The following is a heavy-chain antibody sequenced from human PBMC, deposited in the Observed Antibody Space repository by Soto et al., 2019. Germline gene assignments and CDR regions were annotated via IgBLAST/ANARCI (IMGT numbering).Heavy chain of an antibody. CDR1: GGSISVYY. CDR3: ARGVGSSPPQY. Sequence: PSEILSLTCTISGGSISVYYWSWIRQPPGQALEWIGYIYDSGSPYYNPSLKSRVIISADTSTNQISLKLTSATAADTAVYYCARGVGSSPPQYWGRGTLVTVSS. CDR2: IYDSGSP. D-gene: IGHD1-26*01. V-gene: IGHV4-59*01. J-gene: IGHJ4*02.